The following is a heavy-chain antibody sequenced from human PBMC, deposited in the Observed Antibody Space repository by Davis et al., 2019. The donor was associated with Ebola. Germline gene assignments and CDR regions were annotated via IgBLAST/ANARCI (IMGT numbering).Heavy chain of an antibody. J-gene: IGHJ5*02. CDR2: IYYSGST. D-gene: IGHD3-9*01. V-gene: IGHV4-39*01. CDR1: GGSISSSSYY. Sequence: MPGGSLRLSCTVSGGSISSSSYYWGWIRQPPGKGLEWIGSIYYSGSTYYNPSLKSRVTISVDTSKNQFSLKLSSVTAADTAVYYCARAWHFDWLLLGENNWFDPWGQGTLVTVSS. CDR3: ARAWHFDWLLLGENNWFDP.